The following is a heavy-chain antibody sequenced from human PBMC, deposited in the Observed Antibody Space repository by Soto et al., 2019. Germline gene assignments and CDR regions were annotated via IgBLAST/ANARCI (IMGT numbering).Heavy chain of an antibody. J-gene: IGHJ5*01. V-gene: IGHV3-30*03. CDR1: GFTFSSSG. CDR2: IAYDVSKT. D-gene: IGHD3-22*01. Sequence: QVQLVESGGGVVQPGRSLRLTCAASGFTFSSSGMHWVRQAPGKGLEWVALIAYDVSKTYYGDSVRGRFTISRDNSENTLFLQMNSLRAEDTAVYYCARWVGGSMFDNSGKYDSWGQGTLVTVSS. CDR3: ARWVGGSMFDNSGKYDS.